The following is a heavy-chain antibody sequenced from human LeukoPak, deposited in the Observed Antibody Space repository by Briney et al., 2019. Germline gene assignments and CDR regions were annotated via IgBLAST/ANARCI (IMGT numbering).Heavy chain of an antibody. J-gene: IGHJ5*02. CDR3: ARGGGYNWFDP. V-gene: IGHV3-74*01. CDR1: GFTLSNYW. CDR2: INSDGSST. D-gene: IGHD6-25*01. Sequence: GGSLRLSCAASGFTLSNYWIHWVRQAPGKGLVWVSRINSDGSSTSYADSVKGRFTISRDNAKNTLYLQMNSLRAEDTAVYYCARGGGYNWFDPWGQGTLVTVSS.